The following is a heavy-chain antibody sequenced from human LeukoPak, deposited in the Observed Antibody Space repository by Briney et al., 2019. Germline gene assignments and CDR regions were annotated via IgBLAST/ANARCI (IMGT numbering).Heavy chain of an antibody. CDR3: ARGDYGAFYGMDV. CDR1: GFIFSSHE. Sequence: SGGSLRLSCGASGFIFSSHEMNRVRQAPGKGLEWVSFINTSGRTKYYADSVKGRFTISRDNAQNALYLQMNSLKVEDTAIYYCARGDYGAFYGMDVWGPGTTVTVPS. CDR2: INTSGRTK. V-gene: IGHV3-48*03. J-gene: IGHJ6*02. D-gene: IGHD4-17*01.